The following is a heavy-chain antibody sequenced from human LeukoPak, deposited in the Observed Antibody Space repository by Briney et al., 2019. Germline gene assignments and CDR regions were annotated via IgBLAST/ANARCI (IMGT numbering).Heavy chain of an antibody. V-gene: IGHV3-9*03. J-gene: IGHJ4*02. CDR2: ISWNSGSI. Sequence: GGSLRLSCAASGFTFDDYAMHWVRQAPGKGLEWGSGISWNSGSIGYADSVKGRFTISRDNAKNSLYLQMNSLRAEDMALYYCAKEVYYYDSSGYRSFDYWGQGTLVTVSS. D-gene: IGHD3-22*01. CDR1: GFTFDDYA. CDR3: AKEVYYYDSSGYRSFDY.